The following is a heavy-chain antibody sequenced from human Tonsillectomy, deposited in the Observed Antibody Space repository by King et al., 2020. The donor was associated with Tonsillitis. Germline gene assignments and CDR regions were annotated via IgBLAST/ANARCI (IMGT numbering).Heavy chain of an antibody. D-gene: IGHD6-6*01. CDR2: IYWNDDK. V-gene: IGHV2-5*01. CDR1: GFSLSTSGVG. CDR3: AHRPWFPSSSYTTIANWFDP. Sequence: TLKESGPTLVKPTQTLTLTCTFSGFSLSTSGVGVGWIRQPPGKALEWLALIYWNDDKRYSPSLKSRLTITKDTSKNQVFLTMTNMDPVDTATYYCAHRPWFPSSSYTTIANWFDPWGQGTLVTVSS. J-gene: IGHJ5*02.